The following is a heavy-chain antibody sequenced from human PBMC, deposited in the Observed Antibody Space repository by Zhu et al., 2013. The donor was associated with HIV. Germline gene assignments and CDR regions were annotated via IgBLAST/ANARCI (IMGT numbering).Heavy chain of an antibody. Sequence: QVQLVQSGAEVKKPGASVKVSCKASGYTFTSYYMHWVRQAPGQGLEWMGIINPSGGSTSYAQKFQGRVTMTRDTSTSTVFMELSSLRSEDTAVYYCARGGVGWLLAKDPYYFDYWGQGTLVTVSS. D-gene: IGHD3-3*01. CDR2: INPSGGST. CDR1: GYTFTSYY. V-gene: IGHV1-46*01. CDR3: ARGGVGWLLAKDPYYFDY. J-gene: IGHJ4*02.